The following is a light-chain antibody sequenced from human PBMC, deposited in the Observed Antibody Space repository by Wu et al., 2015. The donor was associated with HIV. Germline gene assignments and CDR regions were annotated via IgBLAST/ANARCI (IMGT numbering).Light chain of an antibody. CDR3: QHRFNWPLI. J-gene: IGKJ5*01. CDR1: QSIGTS. Sequence: EIVLTQSPATLSLSPGERATLSCRASQSIGTSLAWYQQRPGQSPTLLIYDASNRATGISDRFSGSGSGTDFTLTISSLESEDFAVYYCQHRFNWPLISGQGTRLEIK. V-gene: IGKV3-11*01. CDR2: DAS.